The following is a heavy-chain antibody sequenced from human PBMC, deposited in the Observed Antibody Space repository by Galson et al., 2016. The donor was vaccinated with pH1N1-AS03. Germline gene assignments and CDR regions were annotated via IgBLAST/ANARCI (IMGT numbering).Heavy chain of an antibody. CDR3: ARFPDYGDDVGY. CDR1: GGPISSYY. Sequence: SETLSLTCTVSGGPISSYYWSWIRQPPGKRLEWIGYIFYNGTTNYNPSLKSRVTISVDTSKNQFPLKLTSVAAADTAVYYCARFPDYGDDVGYWGQGTLVTVSS. CDR2: IFYNGTT. V-gene: IGHV4-59*08. J-gene: IGHJ4*02. D-gene: IGHD4-17*01.